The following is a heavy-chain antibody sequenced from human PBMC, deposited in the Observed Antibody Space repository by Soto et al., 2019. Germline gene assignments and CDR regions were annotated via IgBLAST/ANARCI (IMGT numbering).Heavy chain of an antibody. CDR2: VYWNDER. CDR3: APYDSSGYFSLFDS. V-gene: IGHV2-5*01. J-gene: IGHJ4*02. D-gene: IGHD3-22*01. CDR1: VFSLTTTGVG. Sequence: QIALQESGPTVVTPPQTLTLTCTFSVFSLTTTGVGVGWIRHAPGKALEWLAMVYWNDERRYSPSLKSRLTISQDTSKNEVVLTMTYMDPVDTATYFWAPYDSSGYFSLFDSWGQGTLVTVS.